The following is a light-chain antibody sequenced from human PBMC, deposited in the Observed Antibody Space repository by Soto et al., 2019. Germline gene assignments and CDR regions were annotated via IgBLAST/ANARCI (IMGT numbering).Light chain of an antibody. CDR3: QRYISPWT. J-gene: IGKJ1*01. V-gene: IGKV1-5*01. CDR1: QSISSW. CDR2: DAS. Sequence: DIQMTQSPSTLSASVGDRVTITCRASQSISSWLAWYQQKPGKAPKLLIYDASSFESGVPSMFSGSGSGTEFTLTISSLQPDDFATYECQRYISPWTFGQGTKVEIK.